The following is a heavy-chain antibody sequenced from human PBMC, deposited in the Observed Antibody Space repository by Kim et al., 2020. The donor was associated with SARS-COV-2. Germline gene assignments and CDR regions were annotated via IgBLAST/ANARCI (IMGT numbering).Heavy chain of an antibody. CDR3: AACSSTRDAFDI. Sequence: SETLSLTCAVYGGSFSGYYWSWIRQPPGKGLEWIGEINHSGSTNYNPSLKSRVTISVDTSKNQFSLKLSSVTAADTAVYYCAACSSTRDAFDIWGQGTMV. D-gene: IGHD2-2*01. CDR2: INHSGST. V-gene: IGHV4-34*01. J-gene: IGHJ3*02. CDR1: GGSFSGYY.